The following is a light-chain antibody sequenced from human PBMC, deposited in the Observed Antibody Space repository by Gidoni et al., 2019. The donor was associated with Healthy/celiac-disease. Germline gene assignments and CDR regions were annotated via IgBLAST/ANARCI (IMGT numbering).Light chain of an antibody. Sequence: DIQMTQSPSSLSASVGDRVTITCLASQSISSYLNWYQQKPGKTPNLLIYAASSLQSGVPSRFSGSGSGTDFTLTISSLQPEDFATYYCQQSYSTPRTFGQXTKVEIK. J-gene: IGKJ1*01. CDR1: QSISSY. V-gene: IGKV1-39*01. CDR2: AAS. CDR3: QQSYSTPRT.